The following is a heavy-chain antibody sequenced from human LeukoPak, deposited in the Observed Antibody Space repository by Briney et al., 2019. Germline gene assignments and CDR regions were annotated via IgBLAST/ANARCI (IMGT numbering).Heavy chain of an antibody. CDR3: ARDDYGVFDAFDV. CDR1: GGSISSHY. Sequence: PSETLSITSTVSGGSISSHYWSWIRQPPGKGLEWIGYIYNSASTNYNPSLKSRATISLDTSKNQFSLHLTSVTAADTGVYFCARDDYGVFDAFDVWNQGTVVTGSS. CDR2: IYNSAST. V-gene: IGHV4-59*08. J-gene: IGHJ3*01. D-gene: IGHD3-16*01.